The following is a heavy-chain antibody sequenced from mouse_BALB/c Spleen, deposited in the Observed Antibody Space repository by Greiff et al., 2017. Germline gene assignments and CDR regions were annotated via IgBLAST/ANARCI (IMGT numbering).Heavy chain of an antibody. V-gene: IGHV2-9*02. CDR3: ARSGATGSYAMDY. CDR1: GFSLTSYG. Sequence: VKLVESGPGLVAPSQSLSITCTVSGFSLTSYGVHWVRQPPGKGLEWLGVIWAGGSTNYNSALMSRLSISKDNSKSQVFLKMNSLQTDDTAMYYCARSGATGSYAMDYWGQGTSVTVSS. CDR2: IWAGGST. J-gene: IGHJ4*01.